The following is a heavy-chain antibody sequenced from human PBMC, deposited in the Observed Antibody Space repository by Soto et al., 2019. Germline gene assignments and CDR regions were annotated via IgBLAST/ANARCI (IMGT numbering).Heavy chain of an antibody. J-gene: IGHJ4*02. Sequence: QVQLVQSGAEVKKTGASVKVSCKASGYTFTSSSMHWVRQAPGQRLEWMGWINAGNGNTKYSQKFQGRVTITRDTSASTAYMELSSLRSEDTAVYYGARTSGYYFYDCWGQVTLVTVSS. V-gene: IGHV1-3*01. CDR2: INAGNGNT. CDR3: ARTSGYYFYDC. CDR1: GYTFTSSS. D-gene: IGHD3-3*01.